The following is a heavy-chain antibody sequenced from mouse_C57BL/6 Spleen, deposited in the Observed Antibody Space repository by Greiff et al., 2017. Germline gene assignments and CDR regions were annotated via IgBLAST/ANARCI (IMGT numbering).Heavy chain of an antibody. V-gene: IGHV1-72*01. D-gene: IGHD2-1*01. CDR1: GYTFTSYW. CDR2: IDPNSGGT. Sequence: VQLQQPGAELVKPGASVKLSCKASGYTFTSYWMHWVKQRPGRGLEWIGRIDPNSGGTTSNEKFKSKATLTVDKPSSTAYMQLSSLTSEDSAVFYCSTSGNSCYYFDYWGQGTTLTVSS. CDR3: STSGNSCYYFDY. J-gene: IGHJ2*01.